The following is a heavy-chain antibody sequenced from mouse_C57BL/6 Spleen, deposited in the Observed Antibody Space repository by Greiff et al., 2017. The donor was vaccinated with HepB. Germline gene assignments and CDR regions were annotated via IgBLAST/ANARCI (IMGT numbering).Heavy chain of an antibody. V-gene: IGHV1-15*01. Sequence: QVQLQQSGAELVRPGASVTLSCKASGYTFTDYEMHWVKQTPVHGLEWIGAIDPETGGTAYNQKFKGKAILTADKSSSTAYMELRSLTSEDSAVYYCTRSDYDYGYFDVWGTGTTVTVSS. CDR1: GYTFTDYE. CDR2: IDPETGGT. CDR3: TRSDYDYGYFDV. J-gene: IGHJ1*03. D-gene: IGHD2-4*01.